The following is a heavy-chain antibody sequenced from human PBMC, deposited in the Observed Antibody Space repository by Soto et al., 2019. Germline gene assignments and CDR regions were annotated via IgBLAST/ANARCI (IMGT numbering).Heavy chain of an antibody. CDR3: ARLRRGYGEHWFDY. Sequence: QVQLQESGPGLVKPSQTLSLTCTVSGGSISSGGYYWSWIRQHPGKGLEWIGYIYYSGSTYYNPSLKTRVTISVDTSNNQFSLKLSSVTAADTAVYYCARLRRGYGEHWFDYWGQGTLVTVSS. D-gene: IGHD4-17*01. V-gene: IGHV4-31*03. J-gene: IGHJ4*02. CDR1: GGSISSGGYY. CDR2: IYYSGST.